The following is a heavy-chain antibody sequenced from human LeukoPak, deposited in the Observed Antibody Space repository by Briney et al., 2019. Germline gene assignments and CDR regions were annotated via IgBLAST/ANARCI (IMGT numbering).Heavy chain of an antibody. J-gene: IGHJ4*02. Sequence: QPGPSMILSSTAAGSTIGDYAMSWVRQAPGKGLEWVGFIRSKAYGGTTEYAASVKSRFTISRDDSTNIDYSKMKSLNTEETDAYCCTRDRGSCWGGFCFDYWGQGTLVTVSS. CDR2: IRSKAYGGTT. CDR1: GSTIGDYA. D-gene: IGHD2-15*01. CDR3: TRDRGSCWGGFCFDY. V-gene: IGHV3-49*04.